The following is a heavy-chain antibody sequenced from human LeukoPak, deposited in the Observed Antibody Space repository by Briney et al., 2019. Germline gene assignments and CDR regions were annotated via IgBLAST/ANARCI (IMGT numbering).Heavy chain of an antibody. V-gene: IGHV3-30-3*01. CDR3: ASYGDY. CDR1: GFTFSSYA. D-gene: IGHD4-17*01. Sequence: PGGSLRLSCAASGFTFSSYAMHWVRQAPGKGLEWVAVISYDGSNKYYADSVKGRFTTSRDNAKNSLYLQMNSLRAEDTAVYYCASYGDYWGQGTLVTVSS. CDR2: ISYDGSNK. J-gene: IGHJ4*02.